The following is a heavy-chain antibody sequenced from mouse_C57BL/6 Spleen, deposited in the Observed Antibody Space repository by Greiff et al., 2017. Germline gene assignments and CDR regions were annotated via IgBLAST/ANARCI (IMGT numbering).Heavy chain of an antibody. D-gene: IGHD1-1*01. CDR2: IWGDGGT. V-gene: IGHV2-3*01. J-gene: IGHJ3*01. CDR3: AAGDCGRWFAY. Sequence: QVQLKESGPGLVAPSPSLSITCTVSGFSLTSYGVSWVRQPPGKGLEWLGVIWGDGGTNYHSALISRLGISKDNSKSQVFLKLNSLQTDDTATFYWAAGDCGRWFAYWGQGALVTVS. CDR1: GFSLTSYG.